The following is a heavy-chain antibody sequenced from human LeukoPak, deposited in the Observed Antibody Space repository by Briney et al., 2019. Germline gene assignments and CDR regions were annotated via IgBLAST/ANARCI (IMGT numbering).Heavy chain of an antibody. D-gene: IGHD3-16*01. J-gene: IGHJ4*02. CDR2: INPNGGAT. Sequence: ASVKVSCKASGYIFTGYYLFWVRQAAGQGLEWMGWINPNGGATRYAQKFQGRVTLTSDTSIRTTYMELSSLTSDDTAVYYCARDERYSDADHHYPDLGYWGQGTLVTVSS. CDR1: GYIFTGYY. V-gene: IGHV1-2*02. CDR3: ARDERYSDADHHYPDLGY.